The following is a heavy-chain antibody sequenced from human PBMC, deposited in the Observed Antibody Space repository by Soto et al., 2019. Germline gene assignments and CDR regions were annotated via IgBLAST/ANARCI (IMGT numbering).Heavy chain of an antibody. J-gene: IGHJ4*02. V-gene: IGHV2-5*02. CDR2: IYWDDDM. CDR1: GFSLSTSGVG. Sequence: QITLKESGPTLVKPTQTLTLTCTFSGFSLSTSGVGVGWIRQPPVKALEWLALIYWDDDMRYSPSLKSRRTITKDPSKNQVVLTMTNMDPVDTATYNSAHSLIPNCGSRGAFDYCGQGTLVTVSS. D-gene: IGHD7-27*01. CDR3: AHSLIPNCGSRGAFDY.